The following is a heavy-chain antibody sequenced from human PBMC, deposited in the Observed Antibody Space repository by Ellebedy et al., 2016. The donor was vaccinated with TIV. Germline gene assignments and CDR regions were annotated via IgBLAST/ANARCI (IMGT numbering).Heavy chain of an antibody. J-gene: IGHJ4*02. CDR3: ARAGISATGLDY. V-gene: IGHV1-69*13. D-gene: IGHD6-13*01. Sequence: SVKVSCXASGYTFTSYDINWVRQAPGQGLEWMGGIIPIFGTANYAQKFQGRVTITADESTSTAYMELSSLRSEDTAVYYCARAGISATGLDYWGQGTLVTVSS. CDR1: GYTFTSYD. CDR2: IIPIFGTA.